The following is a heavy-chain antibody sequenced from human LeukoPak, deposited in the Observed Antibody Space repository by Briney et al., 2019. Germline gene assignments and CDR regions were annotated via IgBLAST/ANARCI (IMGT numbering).Heavy chain of an antibody. CDR2: IDPSDSYA. V-gene: IGHV5-10-1*01. CDR1: GYSFISYW. Sequence: GESLKISCKGSGYSFISYWINWVRQMPGKGLEWMGRIDPSDSYANYSPSFQGHVTFSTDKSTTTAYLQWSSLKASDTAMYYCARLAYSNSWLLSYWGQGTLVTVSS. J-gene: IGHJ4*02. CDR3: ARLAYSNSWLLSY. D-gene: IGHD6-13*01.